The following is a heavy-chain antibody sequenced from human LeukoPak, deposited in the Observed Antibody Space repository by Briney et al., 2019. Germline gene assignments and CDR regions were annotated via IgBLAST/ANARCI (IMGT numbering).Heavy chain of an antibody. CDR2: INIDSSTI. Sequence: QSGGSLGLSCAASGFTFSTYRMNWVRQAPGKGLEWLSYINIDSSTIYYTDSLKGRFTISRDNAKNSLYLQMNSLRDEDTAVYYCARATSTSGPTFDYWGQGTLVTVSS. CDR3: ARATSTSGPTFDY. J-gene: IGHJ4*02. CDR1: GFTFSTYR. D-gene: IGHD6-19*01. V-gene: IGHV3-48*02.